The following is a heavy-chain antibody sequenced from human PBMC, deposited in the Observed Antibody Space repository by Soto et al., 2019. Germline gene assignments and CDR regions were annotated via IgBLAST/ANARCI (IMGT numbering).Heavy chain of an antibody. V-gene: IGHV1-69*01. Sequence: QVQLVQSGAEVQKPGSSVKVSCKASGGTFSSYAISWVRQAPGQGLEWMGGIIPIFGTANYAQKFQGRVTITADESTSTAYMELSSLRSEDTAVYYCASSYCGGDCYPDYFDYWGQGTLVTVSS. CDR1: GGTFSSYA. CDR3: ASSYCGGDCYPDYFDY. CDR2: IIPIFGTA. D-gene: IGHD2-21*02. J-gene: IGHJ4*02.